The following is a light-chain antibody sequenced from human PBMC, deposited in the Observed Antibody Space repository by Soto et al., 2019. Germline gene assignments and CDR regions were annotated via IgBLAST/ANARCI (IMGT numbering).Light chain of an antibody. CDR1: SSDVGGYNY. CDR3: SSYVGSNNFYLV. J-gene: IGLJ2*01. Sequence: QSALTQPPSASGSPGQSVTISCTGTSSDVGGYNYVSWYQQHPGKAPKLMIYEVSKRPSGVPDRFSGSKSGNTASLTVSGLQAEDEADYYCSSYVGSNNFYLVFGGGTKLT. V-gene: IGLV2-8*01. CDR2: EVS.